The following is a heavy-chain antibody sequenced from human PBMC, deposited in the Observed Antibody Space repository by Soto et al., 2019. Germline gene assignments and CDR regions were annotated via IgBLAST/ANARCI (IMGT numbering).Heavy chain of an antibody. D-gene: IGHD3-3*01. Sequence: HVQLHESGPGLVKPSETLSLTCVVSDGSISTYDWWTWVRQPPGKGLEWIGKMFHSGGADYSPSLKCLVTISADSSKNIFSRTLTDVTAADTAVYYCATANVDSMLEYWGQGTQVAVSS. CDR2: MFHSGGA. CDR3: ATANVDSMLEY. CDR1: DGSISTYDW. J-gene: IGHJ4*02. V-gene: IGHV4-4*02.